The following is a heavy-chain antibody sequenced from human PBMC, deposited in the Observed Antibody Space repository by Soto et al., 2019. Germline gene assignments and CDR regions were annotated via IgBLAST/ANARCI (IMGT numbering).Heavy chain of an antibody. Sequence: GGSLRLSCAASGFTFSSYAMSWVRQTPGKGLEWVSTISGRGDTTYYADSVMGRFTISRDNSKDTLYLRMNSLRADDTAVYYCGKDLLGYCNSGGRLSWSAPWGKGTLVPVSS. V-gene: IGHV3-23*01. CDR3: GKDLLGYCNSGGRLSWSAP. CDR1: GFTFSSYA. CDR2: ISGRGDTT. J-gene: IGHJ5*02. D-gene: IGHD2-15*01.